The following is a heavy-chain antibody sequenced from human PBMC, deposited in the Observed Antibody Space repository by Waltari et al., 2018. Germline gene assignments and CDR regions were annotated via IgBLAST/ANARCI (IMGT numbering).Heavy chain of an antibody. Sequence: EVQLVESGGGLVQPGGSLRLSCVASGFPFSDHLMDWVRLAPGKGLEGVGRSRNKVNSYTREYAASVKDRFIISRDESENSLLLQMGSLKPEDTAVYYCARALDRNGWYNDYWGQGTLVTVSS. CDR3: ARALDRNGWYNDY. CDR1: GFPFSDHL. D-gene: IGHD6-19*01. J-gene: IGHJ4*02. V-gene: IGHV3-72*01. CDR2: SRNKVNSYTR.